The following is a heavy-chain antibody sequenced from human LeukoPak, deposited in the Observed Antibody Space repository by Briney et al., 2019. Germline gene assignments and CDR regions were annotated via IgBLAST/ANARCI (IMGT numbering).Heavy chain of an antibody. CDR1: GFTFSSYA. Sequence: GGSLRLSCAASGFTFSSYAMSWVRQAPGKGLEWVSAISGSGGSTYYADSVKGRFTISRDNSKNTLYLQMNSLRAEDSAVYYCAREVYSSTWFDLWGQVTLVTVSS. J-gene: IGHJ4*02. D-gene: IGHD6-13*01. CDR2: ISGSGGST. CDR3: AREVYSSTWFDL. V-gene: IGHV3-23*01.